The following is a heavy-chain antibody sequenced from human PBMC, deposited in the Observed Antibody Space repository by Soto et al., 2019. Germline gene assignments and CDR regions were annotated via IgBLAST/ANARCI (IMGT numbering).Heavy chain of an antibody. CDR3: ARGKILAVLRFLEWNMGDAFDI. CDR1: GYTFTSYG. D-gene: IGHD3-3*01. CDR2: ISAYNGNT. J-gene: IGHJ3*02. V-gene: IGHV1-18*01. Sequence: QVQLVQSGAEVKKPGASVKVPCKASGYTFTSYGISWVRQAPGQGLEWMGWISAYNGNTNYAQKFQGRVTMTRNTSISTAYMELSSLRSEDTAVYYCARGKILAVLRFLEWNMGDAFDIWGQGTMVTVSS.